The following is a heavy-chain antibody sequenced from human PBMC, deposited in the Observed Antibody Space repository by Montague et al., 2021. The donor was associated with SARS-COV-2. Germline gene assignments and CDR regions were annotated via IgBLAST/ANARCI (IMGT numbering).Heavy chain of an antibody. CDR2: INHRGTT. D-gene: IGHD3-9*01. V-gene: IGHV4-34*01. J-gene: IGHJ3*02. CDR1: GRSFSGSF. Sequence: SETLSLTCALDGRSFSGSFWTWIRQPPGKGLEWLSEINHRGTTKYNPSVGSGVLMSVDTSRNQFARRLTSVTVGDTAVYYCAKTGGFSEILADYDNPRDVPVRHRQKDVQPPRRAFDIWGQGQLVTVSS. CDR3: AKTGGFSEILADYDNPRDVPVRHRQKDVQPPRRAFDI.